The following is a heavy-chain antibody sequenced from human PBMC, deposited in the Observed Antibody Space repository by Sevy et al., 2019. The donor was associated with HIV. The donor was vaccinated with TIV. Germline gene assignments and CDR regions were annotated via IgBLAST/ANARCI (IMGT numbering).Heavy chain of an antibody. CDR3: ARGMGWIQTWLPDY. CDR1: GFRFSDFY. J-gene: IGHJ4*02. Sequence: GGSLRLSCETSGFRFSDFYMSWIRLAPGKGLECVAYSSPSGVNKEYGDSVKGRFTISRDFAKSSLSLQMNSLKAEDTAVYYCARGMGWIQTWLPDYWGQGTLVTVSS. V-gene: IGHV3-11*01. CDR2: SSPSGVNK. D-gene: IGHD5-18*01.